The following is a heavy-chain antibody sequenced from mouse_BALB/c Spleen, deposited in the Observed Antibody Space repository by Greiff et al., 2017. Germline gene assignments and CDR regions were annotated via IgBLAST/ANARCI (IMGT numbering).Heavy chain of an antibody. Sequence: QVQLKQSGAELAKPGASVKMSCKASGYTFTSYWMHWVKQRPGQGLEWIGYINPSTGYTEYNQKFKDKATLTADKSSSTAYMQLSSLTSEDSAVYYCAREIPFAYWGQGTLVTVSA. CDR2: INPSTGYT. V-gene: IGHV1-7*01. J-gene: IGHJ3*01. CDR3: AREIPFAY. CDR1: GYTFTSYW.